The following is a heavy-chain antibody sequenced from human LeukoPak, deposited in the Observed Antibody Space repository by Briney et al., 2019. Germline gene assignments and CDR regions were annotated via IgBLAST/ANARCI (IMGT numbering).Heavy chain of an antibody. CDR3: ARVKQRLVRLLGRDTTYNYYYYMDV. CDR1: GFMFSSYW. J-gene: IGHJ6*03. CDR2: IKQDRSEK. V-gene: IGHV3-7*01. Sequence: RSGGSLRLSCAASGFMFSSYWMGWVRQAPGKGLEWVANIKQDRSEKYYVDSVKGRFTVSRDNARNSLYLQMNSLSPEDTAVYYCARVKQRLVRLLGRDTTYNYYYYMDVWGKGTTVTVSS. D-gene: IGHD6-13*01.